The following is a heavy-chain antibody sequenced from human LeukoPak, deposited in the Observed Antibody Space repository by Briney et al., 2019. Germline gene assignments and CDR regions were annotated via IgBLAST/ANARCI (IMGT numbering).Heavy chain of an antibody. V-gene: IGHV4-59*01. CDR1: GGSISSYY. CDR2: IYYSGST. J-gene: IGHJ4*02. CDR3: TRGAGWLIDY. D-gene: IGHD3-16*01. Sequence: SETLSLTCTVSGGSISSYYWSWIRQPPGKGLEWVGYIYYSGSTNYNPSLKSRVTISVDTSKNQFSLKLNSLTTADTAVYYCTRGAGWLIDYWGQGILVTVSS.